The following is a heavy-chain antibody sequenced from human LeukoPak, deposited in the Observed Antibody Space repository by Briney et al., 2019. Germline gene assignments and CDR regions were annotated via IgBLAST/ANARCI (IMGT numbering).Heavy chain of an antibody. D-gene: IGHD3-3*01. J-gene: IGHJ4*02. CDR2: FYSGGDT. Sequence: GGSLRLSCAVSGFTVSSNHMSWVRQAPGKGLEWVSVFYSGGDTHYADSVKGRFTISRDNSKNTLYLQMNSLRAEDTAVYYCAKEGGGKGHYDFWSGCYTNNFDYWGQGTLVTVSS. CDR3: AKEGGGKGHYDFWSGCYTNNFDY. V-gene: IGHV3-53*01. CDR1: GFTVSSNH.